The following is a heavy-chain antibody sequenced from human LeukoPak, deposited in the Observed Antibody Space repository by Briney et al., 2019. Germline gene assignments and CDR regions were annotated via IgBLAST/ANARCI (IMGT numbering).Heavy chain of an antibody. V-gene: IGHV4-34*01. Sequence: SETLSLTCAVYGGSFSGYYWSWIRQPPGKGLEWIGEINHSGSTNYNPSLKSRVTISVDTSKNQFSLKLSSVTAADTAVYYCASGAYYDFWSGYYPLWSQGTLVTVSS. CDR1: GGSFSGYY. CDR2: INHSGST. CDR3: ASGAYYDFWSGYYPL. J-gene: IGHJ4*02. D-gene: IGHD3-3*01.